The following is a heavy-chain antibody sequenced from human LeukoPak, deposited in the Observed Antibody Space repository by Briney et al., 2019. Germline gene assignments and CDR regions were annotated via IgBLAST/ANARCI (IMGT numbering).Heavy chain of an antibody. D-gene: IGHD1-1*01. V-gene: IGHV4-30-4*01. CDR3: ARGPNWNDFDY. Sequence: SETLSLTCTVSGGSISSGDYYWSWIRQPPGKGLEWIGYIYYSGSTYYNPSLKSRVTISVDTSKSQFSLKLSSVTAADTAVYFCARGPNWNDFDYWGQGTLVTVSS. CDR2: IYYSGST. J-gene: IGHJ4*02. CDR1: GGSISSGDYY.